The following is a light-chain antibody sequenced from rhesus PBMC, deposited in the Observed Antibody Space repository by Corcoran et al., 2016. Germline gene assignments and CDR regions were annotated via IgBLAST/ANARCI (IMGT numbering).Light chain of an antibody. CDR3: LIWHNNADV. CDR1: SGISFGSYR. Sequence: QPVLTQPASLSASPGASARLTCTLSSGISFGSYRIFWYQQKPGSPPRYLLTYHTDSDKHQGSGVPSRFSGSKDASANAGILLISGLQSEDEADYYCLIWHNNADVFGSGTRLTV. V-gene: IGLV5-83*02. J-gene: IGLJ6*01. CDR2: YHTDSDK.